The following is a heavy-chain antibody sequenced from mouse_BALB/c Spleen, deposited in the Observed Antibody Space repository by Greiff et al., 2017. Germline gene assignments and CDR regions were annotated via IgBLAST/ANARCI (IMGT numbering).Heavy chain of an antibody. CDR2: IVPANGNT. J-gene: IGHJ4*01. CDR1: GYTFTSYW. V-gene: IGHV1-69*02. CDR3: APDGNGSGLDY. D-gene: IGHD2-1*01. Sequence: QVQLQQPGAELVKPGASVKLSCKASGYTFTSYWMHWVKQRPGQGLEWIGEIVPANGNTKYDPKFQGKATITADTSSNTAYLQLSSLTSEDTAVYYCAPDGNGSGLDYWGQGTSVTVSS.